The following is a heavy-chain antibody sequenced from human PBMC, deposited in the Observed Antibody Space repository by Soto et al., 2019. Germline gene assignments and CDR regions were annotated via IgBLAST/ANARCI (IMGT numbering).Heavy chain of an antibody. V-gene: IGHV3-33*01. CDR3: ARDRVVPAAMSWFDP. Sequence: GGSLRLSCAASGFTFSSYGMHWVRQAPGKGLEWVAAIWYDGSNKYYADSVKGRFTISRDNSKNTLYLQMNSLRAEDTAVYYCARDRVVPAAMSWFDPWGQGTLVTVSS. CDR1: GFTFSSYG. D-gene: IGHD2-2*01. J-gene: IGHJ5*02. CDR2: IWYDGSNK.